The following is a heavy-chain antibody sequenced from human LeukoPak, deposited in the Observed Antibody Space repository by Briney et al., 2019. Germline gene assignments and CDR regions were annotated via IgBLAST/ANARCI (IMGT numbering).Heavy chain of an antibody. CDR3: ARGRSGSYYGDFGD. J-gene: IGHJ4*02. D-gene: IGHD1-26*01. Sequence: GGSLRLSCAASGFTFSSYSMNWVRQAPGKGLEWVSYISRSSSTIYYADSVKGRFTISRDNAKKSLYLQMNSLRAEDTAVYYCARGRSGSYYGDFGDWGQGTLVTVSS. CDR2: ISRSSSTI. CDR1: GFTFSSYS. V-gene: IGHV3-48*04.